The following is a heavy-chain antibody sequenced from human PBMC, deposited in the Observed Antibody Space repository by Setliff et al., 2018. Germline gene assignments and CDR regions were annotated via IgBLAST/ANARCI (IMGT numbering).Heavy chain of an antibody. Sequence: SETLSLTCTVSGGSISSYYWSWIRQPAGKGLEWIGRIYTSGSTNYNPSLKSRVTMSVDTSNNQFSLKLSSVTAADTAVYYCAREQWLDPPGYYYMDVWAKGTTVTVSS. CDR2: IYTSGST. CDR1: GGSISSYY. J-gene: IGHJ6*03. CDR3: AREQWLDPPGYYYMDV. V-gene: IGHV4-4*07. D-gene: IGHD6-19*01.